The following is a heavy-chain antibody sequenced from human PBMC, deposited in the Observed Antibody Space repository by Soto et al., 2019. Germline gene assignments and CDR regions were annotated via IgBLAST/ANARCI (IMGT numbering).Heavy chain of an antibody. CDR3: AVTMVAATFDC. Sequence: EVQVLESGGGLVQPGGSLRLSCAASGFTLSSYSMSWVRQAPGKGLEWVSAISYGAGITYYADSVKGRFTISRDTSKNTLYLQNICLRAGDASVCYCAVTMVAATFDCWGQGTLVTVPS. J-gene: IGHJ4*02. D-gene: IGHD2-15*01. CDR1: GFTLSSYS. CDR2: ISYGAGIT. V-gene: IGHV3-23*01.